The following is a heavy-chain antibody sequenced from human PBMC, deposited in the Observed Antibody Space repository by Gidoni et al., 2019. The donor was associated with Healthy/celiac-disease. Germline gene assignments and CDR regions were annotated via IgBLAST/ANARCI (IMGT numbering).Heavy chain of an antibody. V-gene: IGHV1-46*01. CDR1: GYTFTSYY. D-gene: IGHD3-16*02. Sequence: QVQLVQSGAEVKKPGASVKVSCKASGYTFTSYYMHWGRQAPGQGLEWMGIINPSGGSTSYAQKFQGRVTMTRDTSTSTVYMELSSLRSEDTAVYYCARVWRRLGELSLLFDYWGQGTLVTVSS. J-gene: IGHJ4*02. CDR2: INPSGGST. CDR3: ARVWRRLGELSLLFDY.